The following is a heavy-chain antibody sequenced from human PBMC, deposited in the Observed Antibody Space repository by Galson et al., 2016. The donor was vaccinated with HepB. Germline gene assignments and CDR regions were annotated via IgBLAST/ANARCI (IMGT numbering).Heavy chain of an antibody. V-gene: IGHV1-69*04. D-gene: IGHD5/OR15-5a*01. CDR3: AIDEVFPYYYYGMDV. Sequence: SVKVSCKASGGTFSSYAISWVRQAPGQGLEWMGRIIPILDIANYAQRFQGRVTITADKSTSTAYMELSSLTSEDTAVFYCAIDEVFPYYYYGMDVWGQGTMVTVSS. J-gene: IGHJ6*02. CDR2: IIPILDIA. CDR1: GGTFSSYA.